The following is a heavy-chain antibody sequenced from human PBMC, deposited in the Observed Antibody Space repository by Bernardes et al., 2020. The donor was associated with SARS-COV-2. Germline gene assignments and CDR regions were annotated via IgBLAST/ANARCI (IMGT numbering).Heavy chain of an antibody. Sequence: ASVKVSCKASGYTFTGYYMHWVRQAPGQGLEWMGWINPNSGGTNYAQKFQGRVTMTRDTSISTAYMELSRLRSDDTAVYYCARDLITIFGVGRGWAYYYGMDVWGQGTTVTVSS. D-gene: IGHD3-3*01. V-gene: IGHV1-2*02. CDR1: GYTFTGYY. J-gene: IGHJ6*02. CDR3: ARDLITIFGVGRGWAYYYGMDV. CDR2: INPNSGGT.